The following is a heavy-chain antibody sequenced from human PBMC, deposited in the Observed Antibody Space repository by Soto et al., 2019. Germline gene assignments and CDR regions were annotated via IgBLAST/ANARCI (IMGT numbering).Heavy chain of an antibody. CDR3: AREGRSSTCYDWYFDL. Sequence: EEQLVESGGGWVQPGGSLRLSFAASGFTLSLSDMHWVRHVPGKGLGWVSAIGAGGDTYYPDSVKGLFTIARENARHCLYLQMNSLRVEDTAVYFCAREGRSSTCYDWYFDLWGRGTLVTVSS. CDR1: GFTLSLSD. J-gene: IGHJ2*01. V-gene: IGHV3-13*01. CDR2: IGAGGDT. D-gene: IGHD6-13*01.